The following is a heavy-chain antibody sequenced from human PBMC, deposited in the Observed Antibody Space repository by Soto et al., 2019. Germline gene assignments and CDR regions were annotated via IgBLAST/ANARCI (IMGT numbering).Heavy chain of an antibody. V-gene: IGHV3-48*02. J-gene: IGHJ3*02. D-gene: IGHD3-10*01. Sequence: EVQLVESGGGLVQPGGSLRLSCAASGFTFSSYSMNWVRQAPGKGLEWVSYISSSSSTIYYADSVKGRFTISRDNAKNSLYLQMNGLIDEDTAVYYCARDRTYYYGSGSYYNPSFDIWCQGTMVTVSS. CDR3: ARDRTYYYGSGSYYNPSFDI. CDR2: ISSSSSTI. CDR1: GFTFSSYS.